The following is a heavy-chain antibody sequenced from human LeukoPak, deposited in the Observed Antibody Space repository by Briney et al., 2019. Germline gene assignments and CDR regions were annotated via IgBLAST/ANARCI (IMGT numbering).Heavy chain of an antibody. CDR1: GGSFSGNY. CDR2: IYYSGST. CDR3: ARHPTTTVVPD. Sequence: PSETLSLTCAVYGGSFSGNYWSWIRQPPGKGLEWIGSIYYSGSTYYNPSLKSRVTISVDTSKNQFSLKLSSVTAADTAVYYCARHPTTTVVPDWGQGTLVTVSS. J-gene: IGHJ4*02. V-gene: IGHV4-34*01. D-gene: IGHD4-23*01.